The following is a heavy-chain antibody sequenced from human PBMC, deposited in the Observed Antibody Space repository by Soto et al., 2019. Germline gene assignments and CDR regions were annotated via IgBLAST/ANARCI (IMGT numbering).Heavy chain of an antibody. Sequence: QVQLVQSGAEVKRPESSMKVSCKPSGGTFNNYAINWVRQAPGQGLEWMGAIIPISGTTQYAQKLQGRVTITADKSKSTVYMDLRSMRSEDTAVYYCARWGGLSCSGAVCFKKPFDYWGQGTLVTVSS. J-gene: IGHJ4*02. CDR2: IIPISGTT. V-gene: IGHV1-69*06. CDR3: ARWGGLSCSGAVCFKKPFDY. CDR1: GGTFNNYA. D-gene: IGHD2-8*02.